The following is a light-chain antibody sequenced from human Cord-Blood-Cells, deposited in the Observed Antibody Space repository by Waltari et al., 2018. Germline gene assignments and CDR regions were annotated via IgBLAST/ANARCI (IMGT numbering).Light chain of an antibody. Sequence: QPALPQPASVSGSPGQSFPTSCPGPSRDVGGFNLSPWYQQHPGKAPKLMIYEGSKRPSGVSNRFSGSKSGNTASLTISGLQAEDEADYYCCSYAGSSTWVFGGGTKLTVL. CDR3: CSYAGSSTWV. V-gene: IGLV2-23*01. CDR2: EGS. CDR1: SRDVGGFNL. J-gene: IGLJ3*02.